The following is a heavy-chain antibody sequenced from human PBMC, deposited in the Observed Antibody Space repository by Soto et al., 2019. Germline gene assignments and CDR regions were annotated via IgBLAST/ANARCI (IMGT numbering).Heavy chain of an antibody. V-gene: IGHV1-46*01. Sequence: SVKVSCKASGYTFTSYYMHWVRQAPGQGLEWMGIINPSGGSTSYAQKFQGRVTMTRDTSTSTVYMELSSLRSEDTAVYYCARDRAIGGGSCYPVLAFDIWGQGPMVTDSS. D-gene: IGHD2-15*01. J-gene: IGHJ3*02. CDR1: GYTFTSYY. CDR3: ARDRAIGGGSCYPVLAFDI. CDR2: INPSGGST.